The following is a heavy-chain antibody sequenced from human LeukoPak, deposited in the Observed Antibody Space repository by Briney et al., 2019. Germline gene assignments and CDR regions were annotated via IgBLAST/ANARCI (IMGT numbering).Heavy chain of an antibody. D-gene: IGHD1-26*01. CDR3: ATVERDSGIRLSYYFDC. V-gene: IGHV4-34*01. CDR2: ISHRGST. Sequence: PSETLSLTCAVFSGSFSGYHWTWIRQPPGKGLEWIGEISHRGSTNYNPSLKSRVTISVDTSKNQFSLKLSSVTAADTAVYYCATVERDSGIRLSYYFDCWGQGTLVTVSS. J-gene: IGHJ4*02. CDR1: SGSFSGYH.